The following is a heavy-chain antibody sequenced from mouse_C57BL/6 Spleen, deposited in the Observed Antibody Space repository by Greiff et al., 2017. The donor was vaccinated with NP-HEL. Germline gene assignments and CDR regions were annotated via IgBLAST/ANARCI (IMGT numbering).Heavy chain of an antibody. Sequence: EVQLQQSGPELVKPGASVKMSCKASGYTFTDYNMHWVKQSHGKSLEWIGYINPNNGGTSYNQKFKGKATLTVNKSSSTAYMELRSLTSEDAAVYYCAREEYGDYRAWFAYWGQGTLVTVSA. CDR2: INPNNGGT. D-gene: IGHD2-13*01. J-gene: IGHJ3*01. CDR3: AREEYGDYRAWFAY. CDR1: GYTFTDYN. V-gene: IGHV1-22*01.